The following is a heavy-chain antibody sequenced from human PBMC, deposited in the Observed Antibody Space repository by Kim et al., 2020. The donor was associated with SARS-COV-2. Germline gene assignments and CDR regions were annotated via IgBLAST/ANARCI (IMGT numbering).Heavy chain of an antibody. J-gene: IGHJ4*02. CDR2: IDDSGSI. CDR1: GGSFSGYY. D-gene: IGHD3-10*01. CDR3: ARGTITRVRGVIINTGAGKSFDY. V-gene: IGHV4-34*01. Sequence: SETLSLTCAVYGGSFSGYYWSWIRQPPGKGLEWIGEIDDSGSINYNPSLKSRVTISVDKSKSQFSLKLTSVPAADTAVYYCARGTITRVRGVIINTGAGKSFDYWGQGTLVTVSS.